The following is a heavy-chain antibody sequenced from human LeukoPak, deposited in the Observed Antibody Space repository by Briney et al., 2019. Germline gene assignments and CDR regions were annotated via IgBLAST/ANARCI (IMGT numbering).Heavy chain of an antibody. CDR2: INHSGST. CDR1: GFTFSDYY. J-gene: IGHJ4*02. CDR3: ARFDYGDFFDY. V-gene: IGHV4-34*01. D-gene: IGHD4-17*01. Sequence: PGGSLRLSCAASGFTFSDYYMSWIRQPPGKGLEWIGEINHSGSTNYNPSLKSRVTISVDTSKNQFSLKLSSVTAADTAVYYCARFDYGDFFDYWGQGTLVTVSS.